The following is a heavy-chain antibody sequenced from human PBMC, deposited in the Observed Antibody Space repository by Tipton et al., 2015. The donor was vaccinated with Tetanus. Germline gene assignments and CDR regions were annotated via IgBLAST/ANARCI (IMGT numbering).Heavy chain of an antibody. CDR3: ARDRAVPVQAYGTDV. D-gene: IGHD6-19*01. V-gene: IGHV1-18*01. CDR2: ISPFTGDT. Sequence: QSGPEVKKPGDSMKVSCKASGYTFTHYGISWVRQAPGQGLEWVGWISPFTGDTEYAQNLQDRLILTTDTSTATAYVEVRSLTSDDTAVYYCARDRAVPVQAYGTDVWGQGTSVTVSS. J-gene: IGHJ6*02. CDR1: GYTFTHYG.